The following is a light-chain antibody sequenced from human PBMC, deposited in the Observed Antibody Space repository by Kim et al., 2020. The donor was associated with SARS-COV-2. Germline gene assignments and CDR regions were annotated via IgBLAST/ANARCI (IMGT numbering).Light chain of an antibody. CDR1: SSDVGGYNY. CDR3: SSYAGSNNLV. Sequence: QSALTQPPSASGSPGQSVTFSCTGTSSDVGGYNYVSWYQQHPGKAPKLMIYDVTKRPSGVPDRFSGSKSGNTASLTVSGLQAEDEAYYYCSSYAGSNNLVFGGGTQLTVL. J-gene: IGLJ2*01. CDR2: DVT. V-gene: IGLV2-8*01.